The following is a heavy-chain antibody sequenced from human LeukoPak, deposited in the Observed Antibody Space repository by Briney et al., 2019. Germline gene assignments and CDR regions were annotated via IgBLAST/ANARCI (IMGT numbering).Heavy chain of an antibody. CDR1: GFTFSTYW. Sequence: GGSLRLSCAASGFTFSTYWMHWVRQAPGKGLVWVSRINTDGTTTTYADSVKGRFTISRDNAKNTLYLQMNSLRAEDTAVYYCARDCRSTSCQPFDYWAQGTLVTVSS. CDR3: ARDCRSTSCQPFDY. J-gene: IGHJ4*02. CDR2: INTDGTTT. D-gene: IGHD2-2*01. V-gene: IGHV3-74*01.